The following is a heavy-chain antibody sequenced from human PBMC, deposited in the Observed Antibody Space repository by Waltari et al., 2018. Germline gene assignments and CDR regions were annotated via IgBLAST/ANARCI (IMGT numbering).Heavy chain of an antibody. D-gene: IGHD2-15*01. Sequence: QVQLVQSGAEVKKPGASGQVPCRVSGYSLPESALPWVRPAPGKGLEWLGGFDPEYWEAGYAQEFQGRVTMTEDTSKDTAYMELSSLTYEDTAVYYCTRDRVGYCSGGTCYSRWFDPWGQGTLVTVSS. J-gene: IGHJ5*02. CDR3: TRDRVGYCSGGTCYSRWFDP. V-gene: IGHV1-24*01. CDR1: GYSLPESA. CDR2: FDPEYWEA.